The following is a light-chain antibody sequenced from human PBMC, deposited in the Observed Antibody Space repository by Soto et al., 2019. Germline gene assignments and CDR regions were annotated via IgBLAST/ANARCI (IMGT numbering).Light chain of an antibody. Sequence: DIQMTQSPLLSASVGDRVTIACRASQTISTNLNWYQQKPGKAPNLLIYAASTLQSGVSSRFSGGGYGTDFTLTIISLQPDDFATYYCQQTYSAPHNFGQGTRLDIK. CDR3: QQTYSAPHN. CDR1: QTISTN. V-gene: IGKV1-39*01. CDR2: AAS. J-gene: IGKJ5*01.